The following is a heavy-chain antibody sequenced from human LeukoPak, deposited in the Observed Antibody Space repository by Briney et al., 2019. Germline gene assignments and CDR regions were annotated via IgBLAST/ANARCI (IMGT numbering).Heavy chain of an antibody. V-gene: IGHV4-59*12. Sequence: SETLSLTCTVSGGSISSYYWSWIRQPPGKGLEWIGYIDDSGSTNYNPSLKSRVTISVDTSKNQFSLKLSSVTAADTAVYYCARGTDRYPGDYWGQGTLVTVSS. CDR3: ARGTDRYPGDY. CDR1: GGSISSYY. D-gene: IGHD2-2*02. CDR2: IDDSGST. J-gene: IGHJ4*02.